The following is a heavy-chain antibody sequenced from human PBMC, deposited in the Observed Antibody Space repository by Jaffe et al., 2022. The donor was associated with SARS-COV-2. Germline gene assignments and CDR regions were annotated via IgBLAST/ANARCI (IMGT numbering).Heavy chain of an antibody. CDR1: GYTFTSYD. CDR3: ARGVVGWYWYYYYYYMDV. J-gene: IGHJ6*03. CDR2: MNPNSGNT. Sequence: QVQLVQSGAEVKKPGASVKVSCKASGYTFTSYDINWVRQATGQGLEWMGWMNPNSGNTGYAQKFQGRVTMTRNTSISTAYMELSSLRSEDTAVYYCARGVVGWYWYYYYYYMDVWGKGTTVTVSS. D-gene: IGHD6-19*01. V-gene: IGHV1-8*01.